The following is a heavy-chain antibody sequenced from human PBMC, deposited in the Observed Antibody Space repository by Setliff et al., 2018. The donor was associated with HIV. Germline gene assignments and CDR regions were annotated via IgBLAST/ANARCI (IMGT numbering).Heavy chain of an antibody. J-gene: IGHJ4*02. CDR3: VRDDYGYNGKGFDY. V-gene: IGHV4-38-2*02. Sequence: SETLSLTCAVSGNSISADSYWGWIRQPPGNRLEYIGNIHYGGTTYYNPSLKSRVTISLDTSNNQISLRLSSVTAADTAMHYCVRDDYGYNGKGFDYWGPGTLVTVSS. CDR2: IHYGGTT. D-gene: IGHD4-17*01. CDR1: GNSISADSY.